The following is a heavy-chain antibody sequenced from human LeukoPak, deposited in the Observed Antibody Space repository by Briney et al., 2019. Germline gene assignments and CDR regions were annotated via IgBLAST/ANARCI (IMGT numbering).Heavy chain of an antibody. CDR1: GGSISSYY. J-gene: IGHJ5*02. V-gene: IGHV4-59*08. CDR3: AMYSSKYNWFDP. CDR2: IYYSGST. D-gene: IGHD6-13*01. Sequence: PSETLSLTCIVSGGSISSYYWSWIRQPPGKGLEWIGYIYYSGSTNYNPSLKSRVTISVDTSKNQFSLKLSFVTAADTAVYYCAMYSSKYNWFDPWGQGTLVTVSS.